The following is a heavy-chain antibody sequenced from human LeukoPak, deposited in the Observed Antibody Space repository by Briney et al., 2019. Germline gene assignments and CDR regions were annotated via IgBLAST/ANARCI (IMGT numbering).Heavy chain of an antibody. CDR2: MNPNSGNT. Sequence: ASVKVSCKASGYTFTSYDINWVRQATGQGLEWMGWMNPNSGNTGYAQKFQGRVTITRNTSISTAYMELSSLRSEDTAVDYCARVTPRNHIRYNYYFDYWGQGTLVTVSS. J-gene: IGHJ4*02. V-gene: IGHV1-8*03. CDR1: GYTFTSYD. CDR3: ARVTPRNHIRYNYYFDY. D-gene: IGHD1-14*01.